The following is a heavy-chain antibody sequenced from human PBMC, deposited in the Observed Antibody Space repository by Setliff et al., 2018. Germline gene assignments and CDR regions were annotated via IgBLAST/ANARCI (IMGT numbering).Heavy chain of an antibody. J-gene: IGHJ6*03. V-gene: IGHV3-11*04. Sequence: GGSLRLSCAVSGFTPSDYYMSWVRQAPGKGPEYISYIGGSGGSDIKYADSVKGRFTISRDTAKNSLYLEMNSLSAEDTAVYHCARDRSTGYYYYYMDVWGKGTTVTISS. D-gene: IGHD1-1*01. CDR3: ARDRSTGYYYYYMDV. CDR2: IGGSGGSDI. CDR1: GFTPSDYY.